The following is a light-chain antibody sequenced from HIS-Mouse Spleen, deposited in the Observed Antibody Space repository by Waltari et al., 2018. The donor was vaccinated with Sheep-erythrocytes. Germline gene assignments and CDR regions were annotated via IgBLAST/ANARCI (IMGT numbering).Light chain of an antibody. Sequence: QSALTQPASVSGSPGQSITISCTGTSSDAGSYNLVPWYQQHPGKAPKPMIYEGSKRPSGVSNRFSGSKSGNTASLTISGLQAEDEADYYCCSYAGSSTPWVFGGGTKLTVL. J-gene: IGLJ3*02. CDR1: SSDAGSYNL. CDR3: CSYAGSSTPWV. CDR2: EGS. V-gene: IGLV2-23*01.